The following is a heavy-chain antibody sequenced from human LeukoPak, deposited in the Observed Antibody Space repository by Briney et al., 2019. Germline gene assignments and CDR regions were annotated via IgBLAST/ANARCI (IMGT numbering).Heavy chain of an antibody. Sequence: PGGSLRLSCAASGFTFSTYWMSWVRQAPGMGLEWLSYISATRGITYYADSVKGRFTISRDNAKNSLYLQMNSLRAEDTAVYYCARDRADIVVVTAAGSDYWGQGTLVTVSS. J-gene: IGHJ4*02. CDR2: ISATRGIT. CDR3: ARDRADIVVVTAAGSDY. V-gene: IGHV3-48*04. CDR1: GFTFSTYW. D-gene: IGHD2-21*02.